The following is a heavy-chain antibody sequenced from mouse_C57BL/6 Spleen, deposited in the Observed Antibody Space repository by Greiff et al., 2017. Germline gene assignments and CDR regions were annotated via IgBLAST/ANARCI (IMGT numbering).Heavy chain of an antibody. CDR3: ARSPHYGSSSLDY. Sequence: QVHVKQPGTELVKPGASVKLSCKASGYTFTSYWMHWVKQRPGQGLEWIGNINPSNGGTNYNEKFKSKATLTVDKSSSTAYMQLSSLTSEDSAVYYCARSPHYGSSSLDYWGQGTTLTVSS. V-gene: IGHV1-53*01. CDR2: INPSNGGT. J-gene: IGHJ2*01. CDR1: GYTFTSYW. D-gene: IGHD1-1*01.